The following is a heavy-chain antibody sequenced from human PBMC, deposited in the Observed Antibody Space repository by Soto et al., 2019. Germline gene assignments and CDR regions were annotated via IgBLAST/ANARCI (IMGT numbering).Heavy chain of an antibody. CDR3: ARDRGYDSSGYPSDYFDY. CDR2: IKQDGSEK. J-gene: IGHJ4*02. Sequence: PGGSLSLSCAASGFTFSSYWMSWVRPAPGKGLEWVANIKQDGSEKYYVDSVKGRFTISRDNAKNSLYLQMNSLRAEDTAVYYCARDRGYDSSGYPSDYFDYWGQGTLVTVSS. D-gene: IGHD3-22*01. V-gene: IGHV3-7*03. CDR1: GFTFSSYW.